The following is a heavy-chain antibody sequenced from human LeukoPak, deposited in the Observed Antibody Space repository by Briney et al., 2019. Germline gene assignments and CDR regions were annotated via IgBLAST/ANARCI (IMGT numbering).Heavy chain of an antibody. CDR3: AKGPGMATVKRYLDY. J-gene: IGHJ4*02. CDR1: GFTFSSYA. Sequence: PGRSLRLSCAASGFTFSSYAMHWVRQAPGKGLEWVSGLSWNSGSIDYADSVKGRFTISRDNTKNSLYLQMNSLRAEDTALYYCAKGPGMATVKRYLDYWGQGTLVTVSS. CDR2: LSWNSGSI. V-gene: IGHV3-9*01. D-gene: IGHD5-24*01.